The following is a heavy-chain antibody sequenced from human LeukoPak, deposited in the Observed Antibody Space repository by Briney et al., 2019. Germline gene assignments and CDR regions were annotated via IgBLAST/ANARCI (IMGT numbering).Heavy chain of an antibody. D-gene: IGHD3-3*01. CDR2: ISASNGNT. CDR3: AREEPLSIFGVVTQPNWFDP. CDR1: GYTFTSYG. J-gene: IGHJ5*02. V-gene: IGHV1-18*01. Sequence: GASVKVSCKASGYTFTSYGISWVRQAPGQGLEWMGWISASNGNTNYAQKLQGRVTMTTDTSTSTAYMELRSLRSDDTAVYYCAREEPLSIFGVVTQPNWFDPWGQGTLVTVSS.